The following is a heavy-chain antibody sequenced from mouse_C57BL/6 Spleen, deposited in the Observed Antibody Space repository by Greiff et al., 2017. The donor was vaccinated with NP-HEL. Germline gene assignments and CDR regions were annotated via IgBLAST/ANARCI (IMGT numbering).Heavy chain of an antibody. CDR3: ARGYDGNYWYFDV. D-gene: IGHD2-3*01. Sequence: QVQLQQPGAELVMPGASVKLSCKASGYTFTSYWMHWVKQRPGQGLEWIGEIDPSDSYTNYNQKFKGKSTLTVDKSSSTAYMQLSSLTSEDSAVYYCARGYDGNYWYFDVWGTGTTVTVSS. J-gene: IGHJ1*03. CDR2: IDPSDSYT. V-gene: IGHV1-69*01. CDR1: GYTFTSYW.